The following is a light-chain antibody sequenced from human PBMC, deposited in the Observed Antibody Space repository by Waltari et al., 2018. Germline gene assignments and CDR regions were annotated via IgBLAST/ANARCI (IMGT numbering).Light chain of an antibody. V-gene: IGKV1-5*03. CDR2: KAS. Sequence: DIQMTQSPSTLSASVGDRVTITCRASQSITRWLAWDQQKAGKAPKLLIYKASILESGVPSRFSRGGSGTEFTLTISSLQPDDCATYYCQLYDSYSATFGRGTKVEIK. CDR3: QLYDSYSAT. J-gene: IGKJ4*02. CDR1: QSITRW.